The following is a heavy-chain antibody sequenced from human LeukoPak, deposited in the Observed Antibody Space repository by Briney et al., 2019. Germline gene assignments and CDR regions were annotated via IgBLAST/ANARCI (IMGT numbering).Heavy chain of an antibody. CDR1: GFIFSYYS. CDR2: INSNSNYM. CDR3: ARSSGVPATVYYYYGVDV. J-gene: IGHJ6*02. V-gene: IGHV3-21*01. Sequence: GGSLRLSCAASGFIFSYYSMNWVRQAPGKGLEWVSSINSNSNYMSYADSVKGRVTISRDNAKNSLYLQMNSLRAEDTAVYYCARSSGVPATVYYYYGVDVWGQGTTVTVSS. D-gene: IGHD2-2*01.